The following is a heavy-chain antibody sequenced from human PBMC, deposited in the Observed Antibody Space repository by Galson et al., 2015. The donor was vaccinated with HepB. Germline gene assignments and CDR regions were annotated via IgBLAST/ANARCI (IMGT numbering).Heavy chain of an antibody. Sequence: SVKVSCKASGYTFTGYYMHWVRQAPGQGLEWMGWISPNSGGTNYAQKFQGRVTMTRDTSISIAYMELSRLRSDDTAVYYCARDGQLWLVYYFDYWGQGTLVTVSS. D-gene: IGHD5-18*01. CDR3: ARDGQLWLVYYFDY. CDR2: ISPNSGGT. V-gene: IGHV1-2*02. J-gene: IGHJ4*02. CDR1: GYTFTGYY.